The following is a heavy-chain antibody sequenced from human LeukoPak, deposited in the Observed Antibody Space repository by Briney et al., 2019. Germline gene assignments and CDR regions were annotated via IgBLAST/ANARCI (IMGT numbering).Heavy chain of an antibody. CDR3: AREGGY. D-gene: IGHD3-16*01. Sequence: SETLSLTCAVYGGSFSGYYWSWIRQPPGKGLEWIGYIYYSGSTFYNPSLKSRVTMSVDTSKNQFSLRLSSVTDADTAVYYCAREGGYWGQGTLVTVSS. CDR2: IYYSGST. V-gene: IGHV4-30-4*08. CDR1: GGSFSGYY. J-gene: IGHJ4*02.